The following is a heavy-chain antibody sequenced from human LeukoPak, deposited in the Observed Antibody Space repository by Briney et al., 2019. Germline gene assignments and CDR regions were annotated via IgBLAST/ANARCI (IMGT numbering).Heavy chain of an antibody. CDR3: AVAYYYGSGDAFDI. V-gene: IGHV3-33*01. CDR2: IWHDGSNK. J-gene: IGHJ3*02. D-gene: IGHD3-10*01. Sequence: GGSLRLSCAASGFTFSSYGMHWVRQAPGKGLEWVAVIWHDGSNKYYADSVKGRFTISRDNSKNSLYLQMNSLRAEDTAVYYCAVAYYYGSGDAFDIWGQGTKVTVSS. CDR1: GFTFSSYG.